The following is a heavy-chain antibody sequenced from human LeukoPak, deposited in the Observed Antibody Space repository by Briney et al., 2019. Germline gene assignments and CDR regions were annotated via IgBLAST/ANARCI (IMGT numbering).Heavy chain of an antibody. J-gene: IGHJ4*02. CDR2: IYTSGST. V-gene: IGHV4-4*07. Sequence: SETLSLTCTVSGGSMSSYYWSWIRQPAGKGLEWIGRIYTSGSTNYNPSLKSRVTISVDTSKNQFSLKLSSVTAADTAVYYCARTYYYDSSGYYVVGYFDYWGQGTLVTVSS. CDR1: GGSMSSYY. CDR3: ARTYYYDSSGYYVVGYFDY. D-gene: IGHD3-22*01.